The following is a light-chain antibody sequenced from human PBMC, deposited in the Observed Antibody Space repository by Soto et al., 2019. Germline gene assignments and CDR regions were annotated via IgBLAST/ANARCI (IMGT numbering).Light chain of an antibody. V-gene: IGLV2-11*01. CDR3: CSYVDIYTYV. J-gene: IGLJ1*01. CDR1: NSDVGAYNF. Sequence: QSVLTQPRSVSGSPGQSVTISCAGTNSDVGAYNFVSWYQQHPGTAPKLMIYDVTKRPSGVPDRFSGSKSGNTASLTISGLQAEDEADYHCCSYVDIYTYVFGTGTKVTVL. CDR2: DVT.